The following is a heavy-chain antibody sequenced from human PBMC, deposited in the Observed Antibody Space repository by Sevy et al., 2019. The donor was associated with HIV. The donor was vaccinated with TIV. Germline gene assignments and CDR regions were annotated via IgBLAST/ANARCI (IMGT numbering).Heavy chain of an antibody. J-gene: IGHJ5*02. D-gene: IGHD6-19*01. CDR2: IYYRGNT. Sequence: SETLSLTCTVSTGYINNYYWTWVRQSPGKGLEWIGYIYYRGNTKYNPSLESRVSMSIDTNKEQFSLTLTSVTGADSAIYYCARAEYGHSRGWYSWLDAWCQGILVTVSS. CDR1: TGYINNYY. CDR3: ARAEYGHSRGWYSWLDA. V-gene: IGHV4-59*01.